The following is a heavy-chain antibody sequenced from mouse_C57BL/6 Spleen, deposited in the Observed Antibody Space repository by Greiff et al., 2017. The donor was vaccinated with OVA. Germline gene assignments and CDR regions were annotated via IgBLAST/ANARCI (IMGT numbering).Heavy chain of an antibody. CDR2: IDPSDSET. CDR3: ARFEGGYYDYYAMDY. Sequence: VQLQQPGAELVRPGSSVKLSCKASGYTFPSYWMHWVKQRPIQGLEWIGNIDPSDSETHYNQKFKDKATLTVDKSSSTAYMQLSSLTSEDSAVYYCARFEGGYYDYYAMDYWGQGTSVTVSS. V-gene: IGHV1-52*01. J-gene: IGHJ4*01. D-gene: IGHD2-3*01. CDR1: GYTFPSYW.